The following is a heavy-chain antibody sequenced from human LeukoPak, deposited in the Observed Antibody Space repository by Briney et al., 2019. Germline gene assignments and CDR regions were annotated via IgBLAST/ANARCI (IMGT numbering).Heavy chain of an antibody. CDR3: AKSPSGYYYDSSGYYPLDY. J-gene: IGHJ4*02. D-gene: IGHD3-22*01. CDR2: ISGSGGST. Sequence: GGSLRLSCAASGFTFSSYAMSWVRQAPGKGLEWVSAISGSGGSTYYADSVKGRFTISRDNSKNTLYLQMNSLRAEDTAVYYCAKSPSGYYYDSSGYYPLDYWGQGTLVTVSS. CDR1: GFTFSSYA. V-gene: IGHV3-23*01.